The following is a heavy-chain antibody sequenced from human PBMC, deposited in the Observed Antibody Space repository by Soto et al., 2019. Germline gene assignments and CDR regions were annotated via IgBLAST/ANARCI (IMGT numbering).Heavy chain of an antibody. Sequence: PADTLSLICAVYGVSVTGSYGRWILQPPGNGVEWIGEINHSGSTNYNPSLKRRVTISVDTSKNQFSLKLSSVTAADTALYYCARDSSRRITMVRGVIINASRFDYWGQG. D-gene: IGHD3-10*01. CDR2: INHSGST. CDR3: ARDSSRRITMVRGVIINASRFDY. CDR1: GVSVTGSY. V-gene: IGHV4-34*01. J-gene: IGHJ4*02.